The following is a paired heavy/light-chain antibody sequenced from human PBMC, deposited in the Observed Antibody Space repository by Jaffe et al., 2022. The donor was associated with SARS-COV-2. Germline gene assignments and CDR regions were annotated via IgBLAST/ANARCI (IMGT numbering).Heavy chain of an antibody. J-gene: IGHJ6*02. CDR3: ARGGGYCSGGSCYSDYYYYYYGMDV. Sequence: QVQLQESGPGLVKPSQTLSLTCTVSGGSISSGSYYWSWIRQPAGKGLEWIGRIYTSGSTNYNPSLKSRVTISVDTSKNQFSLKLSSVTAADTAVYYCARGGGYCSGGSCYSDYYYYYYGMDVWGQGTTVTVSS. CDR2: IYTSGST. D-gene: IGHD2-15*01. CDR1: GGSISSGSYY. V-gene: IGHV4-61*02.
Light chain of an antibody. CDR3: AAWDDSLNGQV. CDR2: YDD. J-gene: IGLJ2*01. Sequence: QSVLTQPPSVSEAPRQRVTISCSGSSSNIGNNAVNWYQQLPGKAPKLLIYYDDLLPSGVSDRFSGSKSGTSASLAISGLQSEDEADYYCAAWDDSLNGQVFGGGTKLTVL. CDR1: SSNIGNNA. V-gene: IGLV1-36*01.